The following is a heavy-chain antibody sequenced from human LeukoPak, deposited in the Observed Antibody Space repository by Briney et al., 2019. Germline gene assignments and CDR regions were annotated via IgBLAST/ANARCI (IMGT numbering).Heavy chain of an antibody. J-gene: IGHJ4*02. CDR3: ARQSSTSCYIDY. V-gene: IGHV4-39*01. CDR2: IYYSGST. D-gene: IGHD2-2*02. CDR1: GGSISSSSYY. Sequence: SETLSLTCTVSGGSISSSSYYWGWIRQPPGKGLEWFGSIYYSGSTFYNPSLNSRVTISVDTSKNQFSLKLSSVTATDTAVYFCARQSSTSCYIDYWGQGTLVAVSS.